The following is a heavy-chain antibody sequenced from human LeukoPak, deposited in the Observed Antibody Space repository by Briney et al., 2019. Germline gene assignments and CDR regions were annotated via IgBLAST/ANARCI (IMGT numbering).Heavy chain of an antibody. CDR2: IYYSGST. CDR3: ASRYCSGGSCFFDY. V-gene: IGHV4-59*01. Sequence: SETLSLTCTVSGGSISSYYWSWVRQPPGKGLEWIGYIYYSGSTNYNPSLKSRVTISVDTSKNQFSLKLSSVTAADTAVYYCASRYCSGGSCFFDYWGQGTLVTVSS. D-gene: IGHD2-15*01. J-gene: IGHJ4*02. CDR1: GGSISSYY.